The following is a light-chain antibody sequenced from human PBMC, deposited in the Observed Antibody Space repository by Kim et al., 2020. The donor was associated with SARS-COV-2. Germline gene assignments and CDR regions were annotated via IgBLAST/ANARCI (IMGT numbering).Light chain of an antibody. J-gene: IGLJ1*01. Sequence: GQSVNISCTGTSSDVGSYDRVSWYQQPPGTAPKLMVYEVSYRPSGVADRFSGSKSGNTASLTISGLQAEDEADYYCSSYTSSSLYVFGTGTKVTVL. CDR2: EVS. CDR3: SSYTSSSLYV. CDR1: SSDVGSYDR. V-gene: IGLV2-18*02.